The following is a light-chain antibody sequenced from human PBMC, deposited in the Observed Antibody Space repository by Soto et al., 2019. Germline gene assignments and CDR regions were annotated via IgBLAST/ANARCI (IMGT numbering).Light chain of an antibody. V-gene: IGLV2-14*01. Sequence: QSALTQPASVSGSPGQSVTISCTGTSSDVGGYNYVSWYQQHPGKAPKLMIYEVSNRPSGVSNRFSGSNSGNTASLTISGLQAEDEADYYCSSYTSSTTVFGGGTQLTVL. CDR2: EVS. CDR3: SSYTSSTTV. CDR1: SSDVGGYNY. J-gene: IGLJ2*01.